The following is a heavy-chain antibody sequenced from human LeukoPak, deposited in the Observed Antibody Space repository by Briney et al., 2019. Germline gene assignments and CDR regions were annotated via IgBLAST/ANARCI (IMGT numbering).Heavy chain of an antibody. V-gene: IGHV3-30-3*01. CDR1: EFTFSNYA. CDR3: ARAMVVVVPAAM. Sequence: GGSLRLSCAASEFTFSNYAMHWVRQAPGKGLAWVAVISYDGSSKSYANSVKGRFTISRDNSKNTLYLQMNSLRAEDTAVYYCARAMVVVVPAAMWGQGTLVTVSS. CDR2: ISYDGSSK. J-gene: IGHJ4*02. D-gene: IGHD2-2*01.